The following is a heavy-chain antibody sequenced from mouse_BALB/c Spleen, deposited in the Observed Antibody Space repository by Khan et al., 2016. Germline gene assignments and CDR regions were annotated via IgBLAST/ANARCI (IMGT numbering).Heavy chain of an antibody. CDR3: ARNYAYFDV. V-gene: IGHV3-1*02. D-gene: IGHD2-1*01. CDR2: LHFSGTT. Sequence: EVQLQESGPDLVRPSQSLSLTCTVTGYSITTFYNWHWIRQFPGNKLEWMGSLHFSGTTNYNPSLKSRFSIIRDTSKNQFFLQLKSVTTEDTATYYCARNYAYFDVWRAGTTVTVSS. J-gene: IGHJ1*01. CDR1: GYSITTFYN.